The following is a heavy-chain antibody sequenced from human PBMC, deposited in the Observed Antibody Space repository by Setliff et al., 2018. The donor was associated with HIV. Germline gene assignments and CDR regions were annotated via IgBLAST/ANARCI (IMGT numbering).Heavy chain of an antibody. V-gene: IGHV1-3*01. CDR3: ARAAGVPAVHTPFRYYYYMDV. CDR1: GYTFTTYA. CDR2: INAGNGNT. J-gene: IGHJ6*03. Sequence: ASVKVSCKASGYTFTTYAIHWVRQAPGQRLEWMGWINAGNGNTKYSQKFQGRVTITRDTSASTAYMELSSLRSEDTAVYYCARAAGVPAVHTPFRYYYYMDVWGKGTTVTVSS. D-gene: IGHD2-2*01.